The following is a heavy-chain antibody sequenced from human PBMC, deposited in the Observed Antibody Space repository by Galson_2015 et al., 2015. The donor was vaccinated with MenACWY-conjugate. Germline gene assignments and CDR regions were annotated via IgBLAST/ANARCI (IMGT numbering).Heavy chain of an antibody. D-gene: IGHD1-1*01. J-gene: IGHJ4*02. CDR2: IDPVRDTT. V-gene: IGHV1-46*01. CDR3: ARSPLRWNDPGPFDY. CDR1: GYSFTSYY. Sequence: SVKVSCKASGYSFTSYYIHWVRQAPGQGLEWVGVIDPVRDTTKYAQNFQGRVSMTRDTSTTTVFMELSSLRSEDTAVHYCARSPLRWNDPGPFDYWGPGTLVTVSS.